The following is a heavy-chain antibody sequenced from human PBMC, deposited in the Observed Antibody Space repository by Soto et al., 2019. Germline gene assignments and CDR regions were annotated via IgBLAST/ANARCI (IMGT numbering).Heavy chain of an antibody. V-gene: IGHV3-48*01. D-gene: IGHD5-12*01. CDR2: ISSSSSTI. CDR3: ARVDPGEYSGYDDAFDI. CDR1: GFTFSSYS. J-gene: IGHJ3*02. Sequence: GGSLRLSCAASGFTFSSYSMNWVRQAPGKGLEWVSYISSSSSTIYYAPSVKGRYTISRDKAKNSLYLQMNSLRAEDTAVYYCARVDPGEYSGYDDAFDIWGQGTMVTVSS.